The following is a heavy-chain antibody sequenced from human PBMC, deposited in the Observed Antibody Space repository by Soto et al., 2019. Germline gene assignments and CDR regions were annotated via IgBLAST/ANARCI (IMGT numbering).Heavy chain of an antibody. V-gene: IGHV3-15*01. CDR1: GFTFSNAW. Sequence: EVQLVESGGGLVKPGGSLRLSCAASGFTFSNAWMSWVRQAPGKGLEWVGRIKSKTDGGTTDYAAPVKGRFTISRDDSKNTLYLQMNSLKTEDTAVYYCTTVEVVTDYYYYGMDVWGQGTTVTVSS. J-gene: IGHJ6*02. D-gene: IGHD2-21*01. CDR2: IKSKTDGGTT. CDR3: TTVEVVTDYYYYGMDV.